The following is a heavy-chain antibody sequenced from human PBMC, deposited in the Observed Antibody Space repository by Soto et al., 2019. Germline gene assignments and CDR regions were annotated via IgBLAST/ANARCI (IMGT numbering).Heavy chain of an antibody. V-gene: IGHV3-30-3*01. CDR1: GFTFSNYP. Sequence: QVQLVESGGGVVQPGRSLRLSCAASGFTFSNYPMHWVRQAPGKGLEWVAVISYDGSNKYYADSVKGRFTISRDDSKNTLYLQMNSLRPDDTALFYCARELGRVDDYWGQGTLVTVSS. CDR3: ARELGRVDDY. J-gene: IGHJ4*02. D-gene: IGHD1-26*01. CDR2: ISYDGSNK.